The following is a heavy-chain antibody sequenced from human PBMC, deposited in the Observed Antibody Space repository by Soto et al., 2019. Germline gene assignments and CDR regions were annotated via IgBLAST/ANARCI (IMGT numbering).Heavy chain of an antibody. V-gene: IGHV3-23*01. CDR1: GLTFSSYA. Sequence: PGGSLRLSCAASGLTFSSYAMSWVRQAPGKGLEWVSAISGSGGSTYYADSVKGRFTISRDNSKNTLYLQMNSLRAEDTAVYYCAKESSRYYDFWSGYFGSSWPHFGYWGQGTLVTVSS. D-gene: IGHD3-3*01. CDR3: AKESSRYYDFWSGYFGSSWPHFGY. J-gene: IGHJ4*02. CDR2: ISGSGGST.